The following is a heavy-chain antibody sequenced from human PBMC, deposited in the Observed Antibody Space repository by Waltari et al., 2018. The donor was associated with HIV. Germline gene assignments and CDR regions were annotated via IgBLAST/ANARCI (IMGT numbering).Heavy chain of an antibody. J-gene: IGHJ4*02. CDR3: AHSLGTGAVYFDY. V-gene: IGHV2-5*01. CDR1: GFSLNTIGVG. CDR2: IYWHDEK. Sequence: QITLKESGPALVKHTETLTLTCSFPGFSLNTIGVGVGWIRQPPGKALEWLAIIYWHDEKRYSPSLDRRLSITKDTDKNQVVVRMTDMDPVDTATYFCAHSLGTGAVYFDYWGQGTLVAVSS. D-gene: IGHD2-8*01.